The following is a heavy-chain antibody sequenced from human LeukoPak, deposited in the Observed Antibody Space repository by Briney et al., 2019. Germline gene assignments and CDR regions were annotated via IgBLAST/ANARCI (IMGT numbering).Heavy chain of an antibody. CDR2: ISASGGDT. J-gene: IGHJ4*02. D-gene: IGHD6-13*01. CDR1: GLTFSSYS. V-gene: IGHV3-23*01. Sequence: PGRSLILSCVVSGLTFSSYSMSWVRQAPGKGLEWVSGISASGGDTWYPDSVKGRFTISRDNSKNTLFLQMNSLRVEDTAIYYCAKDAAGPEYWGQGTRVTVSS. CDR3: AKDAAGPEY.